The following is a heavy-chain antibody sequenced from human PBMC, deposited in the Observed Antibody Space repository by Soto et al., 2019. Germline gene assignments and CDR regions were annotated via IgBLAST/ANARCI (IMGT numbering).Heavy chain of an antibody. CDR3: ARTVRYSGYDSAFDI. CDR1: GYTFTSYG. V-gene: IGHV1-18*01. J-gene: IGHJ3*02. D-gene: IGHD5-12*01. CDR2: MSANNGNT. Sequence: ASVKVSCKASGYTFTSYGISWVRQAPGQGLEWMGWMSANNGNTNYAQKLQGRVTMTTNTSISTAYMELSSLRSEDTAVYYCARTVRYSGYDSAFDIWGQGTMVTVSS.